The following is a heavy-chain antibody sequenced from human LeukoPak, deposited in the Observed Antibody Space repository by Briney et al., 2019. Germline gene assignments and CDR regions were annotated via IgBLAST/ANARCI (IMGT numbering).Heavy chain of an antibody. CDR3: ARETRDYVRFDP. CDR1: GGSISSGGYY. Sequence: PSETLSLTCTVSGGSISSGGYYWSWIRQHPGKGLEWIGYIYYSGSSYYNPSLKSRPTISVDTSKNQFSLELSSVTVADTAVYYCARETRDYVRFDPWGQGTLVTVSS. D-gene: IGHD4-17*01. J-gene: IGHJ5*02. V-gene: IGHV4-31*03. CDR2: IYYSGSS.